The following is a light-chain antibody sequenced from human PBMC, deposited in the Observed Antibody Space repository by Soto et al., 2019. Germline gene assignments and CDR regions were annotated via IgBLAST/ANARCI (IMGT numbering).Light chain of an antibody. CDR3: QQYNNYVT. Sequence: EIVMTQSPATLSVSPGERATLSCRASQSVGSNLAWYQHKPGQAPRLLIFGASTSATGIPARFSGSGSGTEFTLTISSLQSEDFALYYCQQYNNYVTFGQGTRLEIK. J-gene: IGKJ5*01. CDR1: QSVGSN. CDR2: GAS. V-gene: IGKV3-15*01.